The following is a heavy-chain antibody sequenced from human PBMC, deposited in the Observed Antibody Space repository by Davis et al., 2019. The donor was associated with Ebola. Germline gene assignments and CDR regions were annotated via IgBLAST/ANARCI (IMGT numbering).Heavy chain of an antibody. CDR2: IKSDGSST. Sequence: GESLKISCAASGFTFSSHWIHWVRQAPGKGLVWVSRIKSDGSSTTYADSVKGRFTISRDNAKNTLYLQMNSLRAEDTAVYYCARGSLTYYYDSSGYYSADAFDIWGQGTMVTVSS. V-gene: IGHV3-74*01. J-gene: IGHJ3*02. CDR3: ARGSLTYYYDSSGYYSADAFDI. D-gene: IGHD3-22*01. CDR1: GFTFSSHW.